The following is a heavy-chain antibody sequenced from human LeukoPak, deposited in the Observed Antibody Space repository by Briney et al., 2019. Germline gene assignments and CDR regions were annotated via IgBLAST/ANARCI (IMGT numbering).Heavy chain of an antibody. CDR1: GGSISSYY. J-gene: IGHJ2*01. D-gene: IGHD4-11*01. CDR3: ARSDYKGFWYFDL. Sequence: SETLSLTCTVSGGSISSYYWSWIRQPPGKGLEWIGYIYYSGSTNYNPSLKSRVTISVDTSKNQFSLKLSSVAAADTAVYYCARSDYKGFWYFDLWGRGTLVTVSS. V-gene: IGHV4-59*08. CDR2: IYYSGST.